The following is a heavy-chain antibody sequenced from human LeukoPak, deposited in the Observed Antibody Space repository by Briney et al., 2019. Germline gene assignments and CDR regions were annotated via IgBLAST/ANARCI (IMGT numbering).Heavy chain of an antibody. CDR3: VKDDTSGYYDY. CDR2: ISTNGGST. Sequence: PGGSLRPSCSASGFTFSSYAMHWVRQAPGKGLEYVSAISTNGGSTYYADSVKGRFTISRDNSKNTLYLQMSSLRAKDTAVYYCVKDDTSGYYDYWGQGTLVTVSS. CDR1: GFTFSSYA. D-gene: IGHD2-15*01. J-gene: IGHJ4*02. V-gene: IGHV3-64D*06.